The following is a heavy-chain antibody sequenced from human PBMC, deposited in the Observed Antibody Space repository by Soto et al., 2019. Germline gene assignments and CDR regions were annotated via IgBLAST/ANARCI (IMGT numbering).Heavy chain of an antibody. CDR2: ISAYNGNT. CDR1: GYTFTSYG. CDR3: ARELTGIAAIRGYYYYGMDV. Sequence: QVQLVQSGAEVKKPGASVKVSCKASGYTFTSYGLSWVRQAPGQGLEWMGWISAYNGNTNYAQKLQGRVTMTTDTPTSTAYMELRSLRSDDTAVYYCARELTGIAAIRGYYYYGMDVWGQGTTVTVSS. D-gene: IGHD6-13*01. J-gene: IGHJ6*02. V-gene: IGHV1-18*01.